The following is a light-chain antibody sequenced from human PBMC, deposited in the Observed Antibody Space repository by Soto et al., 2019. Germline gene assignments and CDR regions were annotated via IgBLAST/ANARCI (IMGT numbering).Light chain of an antibody. CDR3: QQYNTYSLT. CDR2: GAS. J-gene: IGKJ4*01. Sequence: EIVMTQSPATLSVSPGERATLSCRASQSVSSDLAWYQQKPGQALRLLIYGASTRATGIPARFSGSGSGTDFTLTISSLQPDDFATYFCQQYNTYSLTFGGGTKVDIK. CDR1: QSVSSD. V-gene: IGKV3-15*01.